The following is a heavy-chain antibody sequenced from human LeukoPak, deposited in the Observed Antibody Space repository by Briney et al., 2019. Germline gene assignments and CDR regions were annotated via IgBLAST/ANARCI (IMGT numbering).Heavy chain of an antibody. CDR1: GYTFTDFY. J-gene: IGHJ4*02. V-gene: IGHV1-18*04. CDR2: ISAYNGNT. D-gene: IGHD1-26*01. CDR3: ARSYSGSYYYGY. Sequence: ASVKVSCKTSGYTFTDFYMHWVRQAPGQGLEWMGWISAYNGNTNYAQKLQGRVTMTTDTSTSTAYMELRSLRSDDTAVYYCARSYSGSYYYGYWGQRTLVTVSS.